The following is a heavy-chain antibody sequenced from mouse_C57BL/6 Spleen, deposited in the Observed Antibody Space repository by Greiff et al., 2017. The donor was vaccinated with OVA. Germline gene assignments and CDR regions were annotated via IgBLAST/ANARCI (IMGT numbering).Heavy chain of an antibody. Sequence: QVQLQQPGTELVKPGASVKLSCKASGYTFTSYWMHWVKQRPGQGLEWIGNINPSNGGTNYNEKFKSKATLTVDKSYSPAYMQLSSLTSEDSAVYYCSSYGSSGRGPFDYWGQGTTLTVSS. D-gene: IGHD1-1*01. CDR3: SSYGSSGRGPFDY. CDR2: INPSNGGT. J-gene: IGHJ2*01. CDR1: GYTFTSYW. V-gene: IGHV1-53*01.